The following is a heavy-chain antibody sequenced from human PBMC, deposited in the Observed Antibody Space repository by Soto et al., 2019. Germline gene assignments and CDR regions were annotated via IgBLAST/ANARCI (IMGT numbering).Heavy chain of an antibody. CDR3: ARYKSNYYYGMDV. D-gene: IGHD1-20*01. J-gene: IGHJ6*02. CDR1: GGPISSYY. CDR2: IYYSGIT. V-gene: IGHV4-59*01. Sequence: SETLSLTCTVSGGPISSYYWSWIRQPPGKGLEWIGYIYYSGITNYSPSLKSRVTISVDTSKNQFSLKLSSVTAADTAVYYCARYKSNYYYGMDVWGQGTTVTVSS.